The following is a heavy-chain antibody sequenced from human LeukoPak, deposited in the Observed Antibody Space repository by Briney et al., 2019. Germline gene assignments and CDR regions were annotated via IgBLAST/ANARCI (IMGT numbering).Heavy chain of an antibody. J-gene: IGHJ4*02. CDR1: GFTFSSYT. D-gene: IGHD4-17*01. V-gene: IGHV3-48*01. Sequence: GGSLRLSCAASGFTFSSYTMNWVRQAPGKGLEWVSYIISSTSTISYSDSVRGRLTISRDNAKNSLYLQMNSLRAEDTAVYYCARDRDYAFDYWGQGTLVTVSS. CDR2: IISSTSTI. CDR3: ARDRDYAFDY.